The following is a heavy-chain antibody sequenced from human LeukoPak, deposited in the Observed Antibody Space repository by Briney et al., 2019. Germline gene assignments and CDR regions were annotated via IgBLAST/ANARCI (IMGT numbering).Heavy chain of an antibody. J-gene: IGHJ6*03. CDR2: IKQDGSEK. Sequence: PGGSLRLSCAASGFTFSIYWMTGVRQAPGRGLEWVAKIKQDGSEKYSVVSLKGRFTISRDNDKKLLYLQMNSLRVEDTAVYYCARVGPPYYYYYMDVWGKGTTVTVSS. CDR1: GFTFSIYW. CDR3: ARVGPPYYYYYMDV. V-gene: IGHV3-7*01.